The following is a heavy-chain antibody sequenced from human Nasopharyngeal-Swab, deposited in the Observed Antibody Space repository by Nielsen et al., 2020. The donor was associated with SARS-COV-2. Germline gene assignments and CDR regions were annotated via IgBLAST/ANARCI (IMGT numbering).Heavy chain of an antibody. CDR3: VRDDGSSWLLDK. CDR2: ITAANGNT. J-gene: IGHJ4*02. D-gene: IGHD6-13*01. Sequence: ASVKVSCKASGYSLMSQAMHWVRQAPGQRLEWMGWITAANGNTQYSQKFHDRLTLTSDTSANTAYMDLSSLRSEDTAVYYCVRDDGSSWLLDKWGQGTLVTVSA. CDR1: GYSLMSQA. V-gene: IGHV1-3*01.